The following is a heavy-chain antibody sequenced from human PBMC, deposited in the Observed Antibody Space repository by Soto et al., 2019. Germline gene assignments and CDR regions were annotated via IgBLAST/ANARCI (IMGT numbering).Heavy chain of an antibody. CDR2: ISYDGSKK. V-gene: IGHV3-30*18. J-gene: IGHJ4*02. CDR1: GFTFRSYG. CDR3: AKDPRSPIVVVPAAIPIQYYFDY. D-gene: IGHD2-2*01. Sequence: GGSLRLACAASGFTFRSYGMHWVRQAPGKGLGWVAVISYDGSKKYYADSVKGRFTISRDNSNNTLYMQMNSLSAEDTAVYYCAKDPRSPIVVVPAAIPIQYYFDYWGQGTLVTVSS.